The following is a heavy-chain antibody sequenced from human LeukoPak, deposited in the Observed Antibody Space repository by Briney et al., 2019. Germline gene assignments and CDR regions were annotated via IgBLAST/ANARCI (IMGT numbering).Heavy chain of an antibody. CDR3: ARDVGSGWFNY. CDR2: ISTSGST. CDR1: GGSISTYY. J-gene: IGHJ4*02. D-gene: IGHD6-19*01. V-gene: IGHV4-4*07. Sequence: PSETLSLTCAVSGGSISTYYCNWIRQPAGKGLEWVGRISTSGSTNYSPSLKSRVTMSVDTSKNHFSLKLSSVTAADTAVYYCARDVGSGWFNYWGQGTLVTVSS.